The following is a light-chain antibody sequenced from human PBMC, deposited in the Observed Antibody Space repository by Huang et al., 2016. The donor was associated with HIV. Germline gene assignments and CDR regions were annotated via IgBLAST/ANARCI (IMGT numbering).Light chain of an antibody. J-gene: IGKJ2*01. Sequence: DIQITQSPSSLSASVGDSVIITCRPSQNINRYLNWYQQQPGKAPKLLISGASKLQSGVPSSFSGSGSGTHFTLAISSLQPEDSATYYCQQSAVTPRTFGQGTKLEI. V-gene: IGKV1-39*01. CDR3: QQSAVTPRT. CDR1: QNINRY. CDR2: GAS.